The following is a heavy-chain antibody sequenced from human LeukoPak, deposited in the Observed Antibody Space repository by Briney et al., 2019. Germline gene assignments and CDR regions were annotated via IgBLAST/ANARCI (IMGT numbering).Heavy chain of an antibody. CDR2: ISGSGGST. CDR1: GFTFSSYA. CDR3: AKAPGYSSGYFYY. Sequence: GGSLRLSCAASGFTFSSYAMSWVRQAPGKGLEWVSGISGSGGSTYYADSVKGRFTISRDNSNNTLYLQMNSLRAEDTAIYYCAKAPGYSSGYFYYWGQGTLVTVSS. J-gene: IGHJ4*02. V-gene: IGHV3-23*01. D-gene: IGHD6-19*01.